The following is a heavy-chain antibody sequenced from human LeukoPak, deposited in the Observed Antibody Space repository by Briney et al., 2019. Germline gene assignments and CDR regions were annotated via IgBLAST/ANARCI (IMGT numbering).Heavy chain of an antibody. CDR1: GFTFSDYY. V-gene: IGHV3-11*06. CDR3: AREGDSGYDRFYWYFDL. J-gene: IGHJ2*01. Sequence: GGSLRLSCAASGFTFSDYYMSWIRQAPGKGLEWVSSISSSSSYIYYADSVKGRFTISRDNAKNSLYLQMNSLRAEDTAVYYCAREGDSGYDRFYWYFDLWGRGTLVTVSS. CDR2: ISSSSSYI. D-gene: IGHD5-12*01.